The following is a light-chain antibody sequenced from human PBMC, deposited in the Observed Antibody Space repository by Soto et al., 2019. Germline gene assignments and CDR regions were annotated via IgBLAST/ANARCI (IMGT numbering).Light chain of an antibody. V-gene: IGLV2-23*01. CDR2: EAS. J-gene: IGLJ2*01. Sequence: HSVLTQPASVSGSPGQSITISCTGTSSDVGTYSFVSWYQHHPGKAPKLMIFEASKRPSGVAIRFSGSKSGNTASLTISGLQAEDEADYYCCSYTSSTVVFGGGTKLTVL. CDR3: CSYTSSTVV. CDR1: SSDVGTYSF.